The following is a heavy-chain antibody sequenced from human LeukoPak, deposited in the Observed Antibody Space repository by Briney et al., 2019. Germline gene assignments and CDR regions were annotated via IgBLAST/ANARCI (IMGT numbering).Heavy chain of an antibody. V-gene: IGHV6-1*01. CDR1: GDSVSSNIAG. J-gene: IGHJ5*02. D-gene: IGHD6-19*01. CDR3: ARGGLVYSGSGWFGP. Sequence: SQTLSLTCAISGDSVSSNIAGWSWIRQSPSRGLEWLGRTYYRSKWYIDYAVSVNGRITISADTSRNQFSLQLTSVTPEDTAVYYCARGGLVYSGSGWFGPWGQGTLVTVSS. CDR2: TYYRSKWYI.